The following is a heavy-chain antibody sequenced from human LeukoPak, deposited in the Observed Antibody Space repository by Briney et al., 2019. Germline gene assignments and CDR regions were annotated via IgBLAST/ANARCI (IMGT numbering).Heavy chain of an antibody. Sequence: ASVKVSCKASGYTFTGYYMHWVRQASGQGLEWMGWINPNSGGTNYAQKFQGRVTMTRDTSISTAYMELSRLRSDDTAVYYCASDTVTYYYYGMDVWGQGTTVTVSS. CDR2: INPNSGGT. D-gene: IGHD4-17*01. J-gene: IGHJ6*02. V-gene: IGHV1-2*02. CDR1: GYTFTGYY. CDR3: ASDTVTYYYYGMDV.